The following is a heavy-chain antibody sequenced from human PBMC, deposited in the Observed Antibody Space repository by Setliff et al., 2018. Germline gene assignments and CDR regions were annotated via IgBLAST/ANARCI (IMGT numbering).Heavy chain of an antibody. CDR3: ARTYNFWSGYFDY. J-gene: IGHJ4*02. D-gene: IGHD3-3*01. V-gene: IGHV4-34*01. CDR2: INHSGGT. CDR1: GGSFSGYY. Sequence: ETLSLTCAVYGGSFSGYYWSWIRQPPGKGLEWIGEINHSGGTNNNPSLKSRVTISVDTSKNQFSLKLSSVTAADTAVYYCARTYNFWSGYFDYWGQGTLVTVSS.